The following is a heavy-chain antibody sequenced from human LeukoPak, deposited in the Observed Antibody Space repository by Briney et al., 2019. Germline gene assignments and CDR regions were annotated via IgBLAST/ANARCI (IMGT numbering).Heavy chain of an antibody. CDR3: ARGEMYYYDSSGYFVLDY. Sequence: SETLSLTCAVYGGSFSGYYWSWIRQPPGKGLEWIGEINHSGSTNYNPSLKSRVTISVDTSKNQFSLKLSSVTAADTAVYYCARGEMYYYDSSGYFVLDYWGQGTLVTVSS. J-gene: IGHJ4*02. D-gene: IGHD3-22*01. V-gene: IGHV4-34*01. CDR1: GGSFSGYY. CDR2: INHSGST.